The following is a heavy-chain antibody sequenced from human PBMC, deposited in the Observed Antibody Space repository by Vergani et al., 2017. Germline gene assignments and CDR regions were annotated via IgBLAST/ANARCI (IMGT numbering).Heavy chain of an antibody. CDR3: ARHCRIQLCSPGDY. Sequence: EVQLVQSGAEVKEPGESLKISCKGSGYSFTSYWIGWVRQMPGKGLEWMGIIYPGDSDTRYSPSFQGQVTIPADKSISTAYLQWRSLKTSDTAMDYCARHCRIQLCSPGDYWGQGTLVTVSS. D-gene: IGHD5-18*01. J-gene: IGHJ4*02. CDR2: IYPGDSDT. V-gene: IGHV5-51*01. CDR1: GYSFTSYW.